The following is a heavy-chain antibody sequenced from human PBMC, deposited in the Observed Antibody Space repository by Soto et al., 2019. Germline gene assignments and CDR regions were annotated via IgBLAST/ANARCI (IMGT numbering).Heavy chain of an antibody. Sequence: PGGSLRLSCAASGFTFSSYSMHLVRQAPGKGLEWVSAISGSGGSTYYADSVKGRFTISRDNSKNTLYLQMNSLRAEDTAVYYCAKASRGYQPLRYWGQGTLVTVSS. J-gene: IGHJ4*02. CDR2: ISGSGGST. D-gene: IGHD2-2*01. V-gene: IGHV3-23*01. CDR1: GFTFSSYS. CDR3: AKASRGYQPLRY.